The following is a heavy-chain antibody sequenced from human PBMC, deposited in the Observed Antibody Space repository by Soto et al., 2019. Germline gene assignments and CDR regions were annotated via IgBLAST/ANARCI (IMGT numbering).Heavy chain of an antibody. CDR1: GFSLSTNGVG. V-gene: IGHV2-5*01. CDR2: IYWNGDE. D-gene: IGHD2-2*01. Sequence: QITLKESGPPLVKPTQTLTLTCTFSGFSLSTNGVGVGWIRQPPGKALEWLALIYWNGDERYSPSLKSRLTITKDTSKSQVVLTVTNMDPVDTATYYCAHLRGGCPTTSCSPLRFDSWGQGTLVTVSS. CDR3: AHLRGGCPTTSCSPLRFDS. J-gene: IGHJ4*02.